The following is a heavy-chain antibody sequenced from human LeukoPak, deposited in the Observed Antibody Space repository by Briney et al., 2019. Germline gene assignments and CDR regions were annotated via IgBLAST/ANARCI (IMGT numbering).Heavy chain of an antibody. CDR1: GGSITNTNYY. CDR2: VYHSGIT. J-gene: IGHJ4*02. D-gene: IGHD4-11*01. Sequence: SETLSLTCTVSGGSITNTNYYWAWIRQPPGEGLGWIGSVYHSGITYYTPSHKSRVSISVDTSKNQFSLKVTSVTAADTAVYYCAREWQYQFDYWGQGSLVTVSS. V-gene: IGHV4-39*07. CDR3: AREWQYQFDY.